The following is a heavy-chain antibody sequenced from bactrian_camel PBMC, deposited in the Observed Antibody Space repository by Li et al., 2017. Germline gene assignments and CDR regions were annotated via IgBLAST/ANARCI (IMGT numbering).Heavy chain of an antibody. CDR2: ISTDYGST. D-gene: IGHD8*01. V-gene: IGHV3S40*01. J-gene: IGHJ6*01. CDR3: AARGPNCYTKLSVRDFTY. Sequence: DVQLVESGGGSVQAGGSLRLSCEISLYIYNSYCMGWFRQAPGKEREGVAAISTDYGSTYYADSVKGRFTISQDIAKRTVYLQMNSLKPEDTAMYYCAARGPNCYTKLSVRDFTYWGQGTQVTVS. CDR1: LYIYNSYC.